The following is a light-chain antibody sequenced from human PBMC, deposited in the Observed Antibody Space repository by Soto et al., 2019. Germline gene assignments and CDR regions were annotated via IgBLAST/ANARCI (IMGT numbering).Light chain of an antibody. CDR1: QSLLYSSNNKNY. J-gene: IGKJ3*01. Sequence: DIVMTQSPDSLAVSLGERAAINCKSSQSLLYSSNNKNYLAWYQQKPGQPPKLLIYWASTRESGVPDRFSGSGSGTDFTLTISSLQAEDVAVYYCQEYYDIPYTFGPGTKVDIQ. V-gene: IGKV4-1*01. CDR3: QEYYDIPYT. CDR2: WAS.